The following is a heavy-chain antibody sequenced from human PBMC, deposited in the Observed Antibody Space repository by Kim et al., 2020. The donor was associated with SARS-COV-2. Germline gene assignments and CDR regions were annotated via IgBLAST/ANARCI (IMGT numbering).Heavy chain of an antibody. CDR3: ARDRGTHSGSYGMDV. J-gene: IGHJ6*02. Sequence: PSLKSRVTISVDTSKNQFSLKLSSVTAADTAVYYCARDRGTHSGSYGMDVWGQGTTVTVSS. V-gene: IGHV4-31*02. D-gene: IGHD1-1*01.